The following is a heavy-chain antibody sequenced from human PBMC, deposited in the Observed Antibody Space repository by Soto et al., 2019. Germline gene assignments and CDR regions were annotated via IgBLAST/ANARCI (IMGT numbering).Heavy chain of an antibody. CDR1: GFTFSSYA. CDR2: ISGSGGST. D-gene: IGHD5-18*01. V-gene: IGHV3-23*01. J-gene: IGHJ6*04. CDR3: AKDRRGRGYSYSV. Sequence: PGGSLRLSCATSGFTFSSYAMSWVPQAPGKGLEWVSAISGSGGSTYYADSVKGRFTISRDNSKNTLYLQMNSLRAEDTAVYYCAKDRRGRGYSYSVWGKGTTVTVSS.